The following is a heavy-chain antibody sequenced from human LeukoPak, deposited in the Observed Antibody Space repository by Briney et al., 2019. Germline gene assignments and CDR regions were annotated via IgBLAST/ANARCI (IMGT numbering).Heavy chain of an antibody. V-gene: IGHV4-4*02. CDR2: IYHSGST. CDR3: ARVVTTVPRGWFDP. D-gene: IGHD4-11*01. Sequence: SETLSLACAVSGGSISSSNWWSWVRQPPGKGLEWIGEIYHSGSTNYNPSLKSRVTISVDKSKNQFSLKLSSVTAADTAVYYCARVVTTVPRGWFDPWGQGTLVTVSS. J-gene: IGHJ5*02. CDR1: GGSISSSNW.